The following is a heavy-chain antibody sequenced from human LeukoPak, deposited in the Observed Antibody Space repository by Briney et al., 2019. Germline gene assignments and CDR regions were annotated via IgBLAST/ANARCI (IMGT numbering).Heavy chain of an antibody. D-gene: IGHD3-9*01. CDR3: ARGPYDVLAASYKWTPDY. CDR2: ITSGGDYI. V-gene: IGHV3-21*01. Sequence: GGSLRLSCAASGFTFNTFNMNWVRQAPGKGLEWVSSITSGGDYIYYADSVKGRFTTSRDNAKNSLSLQLNSLRVEDTAVYYCARGPYDVLAASYKWTPDYWGQGTLVTVSS. J-gene: IGHJ4*02. CDR1: GFTFNTFN.